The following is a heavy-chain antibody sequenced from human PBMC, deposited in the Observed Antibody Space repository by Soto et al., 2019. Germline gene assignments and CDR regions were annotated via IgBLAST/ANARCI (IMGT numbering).Heavy chain of an antibody. J-gene: IGHJ4*02. CDR3: ARGQDARGYDYDY. CDR1: GYTFTSYD. V-gene: IGHV1-8*01. D-gene: IGHD5-12*01. Sequence: QVQLVQSGAEVKKPGASVKVSCKASGYTFTSYDITWVRQATGQELEWMGWMNPNSGNTGYAQKFQRRVNMTRNTSISTTYMELSSLRSEDTAVYYCARGQDARGYDYDYWGQGTLVTVSS. CDR2: MNPNSGNT.